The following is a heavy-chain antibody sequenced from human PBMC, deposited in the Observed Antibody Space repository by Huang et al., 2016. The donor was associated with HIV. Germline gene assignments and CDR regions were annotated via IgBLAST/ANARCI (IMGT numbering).Heavy chain of an antibody. Sequence: QVQLVESGGGVVQPGGSLRLSCAASGFTFSTYGMHWVRQAPGKGLDGVAFIRYDGSKKYYAGSVKGRFTISRDNSKNTLYLQMNSLRAEDTAVYYCAKDFDSGWYGVGYWGQGTLVTVSS. CDR3: AKDFDSGWYGVGY. CDR2: IRYDGSKK. D-gene: IGHD6-19*01. CDR1: GFTFSTYG. V-gene: IGHV3-30*02. J-gene: IGHJ4*02.